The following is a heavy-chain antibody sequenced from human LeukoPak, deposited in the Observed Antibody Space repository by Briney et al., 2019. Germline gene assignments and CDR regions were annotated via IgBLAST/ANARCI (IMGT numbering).Heavy chain of an antibody. V-gene: IGHV1-2*06. J-gene: IGHJ4*02. D-gene: IGHD3-16*01. CDR3: ARRRGEPDIFDY. CDR2: INPNSGGT. Sequence: ASVKVSCKASGYTFTGYYMRWVRQAPGQGLEWMGRINPNSGGTNYAHKFQGRVTMTRDTSISTAYMDLTRLRSDDTALYYCARRRGEPDIFDYWGQGTLVTVSS. CDR1: GYTFTGYY.